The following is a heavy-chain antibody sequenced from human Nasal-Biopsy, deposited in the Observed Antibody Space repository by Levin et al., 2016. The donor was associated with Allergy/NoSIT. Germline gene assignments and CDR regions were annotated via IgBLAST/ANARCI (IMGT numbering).Heavy chain of an antibody. V-gene: IGHV1-2*02. CDR3: ARERPDWGIDS. CDR1: GYTFNDYY. D-gene: IGHD7-27*01. CDR2: INPRNGVT. J-gene: IGHJ4*02. Sequence: ASVKVSCKASGYTFNDYYVYWVRQAPGQGLEWMGWINPRNGVTRFAQKFQGRVTVTRDTPLSIAYMDMSSLRSDDTAVYYCARERPDWGIDSWGQGTLVTVSS.